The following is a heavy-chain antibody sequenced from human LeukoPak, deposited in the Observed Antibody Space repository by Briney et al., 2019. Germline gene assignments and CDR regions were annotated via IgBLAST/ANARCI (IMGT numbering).Heavy chain of an antibody. CDR1: GFTFSSYW. Sequence: PGGSLRLSCAASGFTFSSYWMSWVRQAPGKGLEWVANIKQDGSEKYYVDSVKGRFTISRDNAKNSLYLQMNSLRAEDTAVYYCARVLLLWFGELEGYSDYWGQGTLVTVSS. V-gene: IGHV3-7*01. CDR2: IKQDGSEK. CDR3: ARVLLLWFGELEGYSDY. J-gene: IGHJ4*02. D-gene: IGHD3-10*01.